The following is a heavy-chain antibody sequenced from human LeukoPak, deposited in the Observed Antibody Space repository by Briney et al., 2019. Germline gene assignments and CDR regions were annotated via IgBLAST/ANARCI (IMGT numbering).Heavy chain of an antibody. CDR1: SYTFTSYG. J-gene: IGHJ6*02. V-gene: IGHV1-18*01. D-gene: IGHD3-10*01. CDR2: ISAYNGNT. CDR3: ARVYGSGSYLYYYYGMDV. Sequence: ASVKVSCKASSYTFTSYGISWVRQAPGQGLEWMGWISAYNGNTNYAQKLQGRVTMTTDTSTSTAYMELRSLRSDDTAVYYCARVYGSGSYLYYYYGMDVWGQGTTVTVSS.